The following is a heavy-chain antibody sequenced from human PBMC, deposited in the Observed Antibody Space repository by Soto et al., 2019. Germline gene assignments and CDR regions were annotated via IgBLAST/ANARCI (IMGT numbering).Heavy chain of an antibody. D-gene: IGHD2-21*02. V-gene: IGHV3-30-3*01. Sequence: QVQLVESGGGVVQPGRSLRLSCAASGFTFSSYAMHWVRQAPGKGLEWVAVISCDGSNKYYADSVKGRFTISRDNSKNTLYLQMNSLRAEDTAVYYCASLVVVTAHDAFDIWGQGTMVTVSS. J-gene: IGHJ3*02. CDR1: GFTFSSYA. CDR2: ISCDGSNK. CDR3: ASLVVVTAHDAFDI.